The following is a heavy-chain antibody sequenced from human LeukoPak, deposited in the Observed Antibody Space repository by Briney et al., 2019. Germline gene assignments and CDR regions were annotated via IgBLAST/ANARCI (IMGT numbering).Heavy chain of an antibody. CDR2: IYNGGNT. Sequence: PGRSLRLSCAASGFTLSSNYMGWVRQAPGKGLEWVSVIYNGGNTYYADSVKGRFAISRDNSKKTLYLQMNSLRADDTDVYYCAKVASDSRGWYHFDYWGQGTLVTVSS. V-gene: IGHV3-53*01. CDR3: AKVASDSRGWYHFDY. D-gene: IGHD6-19*01. J-gene: IGHJ4*02. CDR1: GFTLSSNY.